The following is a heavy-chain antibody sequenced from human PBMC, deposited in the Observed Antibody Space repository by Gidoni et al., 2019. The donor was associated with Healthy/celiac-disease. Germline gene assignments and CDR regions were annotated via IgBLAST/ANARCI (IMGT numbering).Heavy chain of an antibody. CDR2: IGTAGDT. CDR3: ARAQGDYYYYGMDV. Sequence: EVQLVESGGGLVQPGGSLRLSCAASGFTFSSYDMHWVRQATGKGLEWVSAIGTAGDTYYPGSVKGRFTISRENAKNSLYLQMNSLRAGDTAVYYCARAQGDYYYYGMDVWGQGTTVTVS. D-gene: IGHD3-16*01. CDR1: GFTFSSYD. V-gene: IGHV3-13*01. J-gene: IGHJ6*02.